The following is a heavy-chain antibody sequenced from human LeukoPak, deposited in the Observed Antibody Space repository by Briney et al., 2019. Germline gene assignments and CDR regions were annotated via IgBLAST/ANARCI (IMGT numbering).Heavy chain of an antibody. J-gene: IGHJ4*02. V-gene: IGHV1-18*01. Sequence: ASVRVSCKASGYTFSIYGFSWVRQAPGQGLEWMGWISAYNGNTNYAQKLQGRVTMTTDTSTSTAYMELRSLRSDDTAVYYCARVQRGFTYGNVDYWGQGTLVTVSS. D-gene: IGHD5-18*01. CDR1: GYTFSIYG. CDR2: ISAYNGNT. CDR3: ARVQRGFTYGNVDY.